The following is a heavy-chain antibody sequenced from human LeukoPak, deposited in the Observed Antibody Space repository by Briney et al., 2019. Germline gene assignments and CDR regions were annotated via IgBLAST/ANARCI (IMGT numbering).Heavy chain of an antibody. CDR3: ARGPLGGANDY. Sequence: SVKVSCKASGGTFSSYAISWVRQAPGQGLEWMGRIIPILGIANYAQKFQGRVTITADKSTSTAYMELSSLRSEHTAVYYCARGPLGGANDYWGQGTLVTVSS. V-gene: IGHV1-69*04. J-gene: IGHJ4*02. CDR1: GGTFSSYA. D-gene: IGHD3-16*01. CDR2: IIPILGIA.